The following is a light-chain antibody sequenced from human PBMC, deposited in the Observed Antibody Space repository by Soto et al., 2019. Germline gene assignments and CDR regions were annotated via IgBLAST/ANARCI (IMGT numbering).Light chain of an antibody. Sequence: AIQLTHSPSSLSASVGDRVTITCRASQGTSSAVAWYQQKPGKAPKLLIYDASSLESGVPSRFSGSGSRTDFTLPLSSLQPEDFATYYYQQFKNHPLLTFGGGTKVDI. J-gene: IGKJ4*01. CDR3: QQFKNHPLLT. CDR2: DAS. V-gene: IGKV1D-13*01. CDR1: QGTSSA.